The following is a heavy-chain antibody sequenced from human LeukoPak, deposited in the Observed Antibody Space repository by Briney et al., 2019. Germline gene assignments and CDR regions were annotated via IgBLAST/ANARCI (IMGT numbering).Heavy chain of an antibody. D-gene: IGHD3-3*01. CDR2: ISYDGSNK. V-gene: IGHV3-30-3*01. Sequence: TGGSLRLSCAASGFTFSSYAMHWVRQAPGKGLEWVAVISYDGSNKYYADSVKGRFTISRDNSKNTLYLQMNSLRAEDTAVYYCARGDDFWSGYRWLVFDYWGQGTLVTVSS. CDR1: GFTFSSYA. J-gene: IGHJ4*02. CDR3: ARGDDFWSGYRWLVFDY.